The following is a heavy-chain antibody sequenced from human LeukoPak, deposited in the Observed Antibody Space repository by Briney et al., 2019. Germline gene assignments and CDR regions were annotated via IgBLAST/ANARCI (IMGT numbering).Heavy chain of an antibody. CDR2: ISYDGSNK. D-gene: IGHD3-16*01. CDR1: GFTFSSYP. J-gene: IGHJ6*04. V-gene: IGHV3-30*04. Sequence: GRSLRLSCAASGFTFSSYPIHWVRQAPGKGLEWVAVISYDGSNKYYADSVKGRFTISRDNSKNTLYLQMNSLRAEDTAVYYCAREPFGGYQYYYYYYGMDVWGKGTTVTVSS. CDR3: AREPFGGYQYYYYYYGMDV.